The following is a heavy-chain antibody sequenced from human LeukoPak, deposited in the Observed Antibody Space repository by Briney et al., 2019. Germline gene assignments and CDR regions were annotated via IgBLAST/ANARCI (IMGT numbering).Heavy chain of an antibody. CDR3: AKHGELGYCSSTSCRRQYYYYYVRHV. V-gene: IGHV4-39*01. J-gene: IGHJ6*01. D-gene: IGHD2-2*01. Sequence: SETLSLTCTVSGGSISSSSYYWGWIRQPPGKGLEWIGRIYDSGSTYYNSSLKSRITISVDTSNKQFSLKLSSVTAADTAVDYCAKHGELGYCSSTSCRRQYYYYYVRHVGGEGPTVTVSS. CDR2: IYDSGST. CDR1: GGSISSSSYY.